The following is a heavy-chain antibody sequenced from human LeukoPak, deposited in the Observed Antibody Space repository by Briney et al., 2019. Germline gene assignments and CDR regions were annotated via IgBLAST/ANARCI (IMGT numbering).Heavy chain of an antibody. J-gene: IGHJ4*02. Sequence: SVKVSCKASGGTFSSYAISWVRQAPGQGLEWMGRIIPIFGTANYAQKFQGRVTITTDESTSTAYMELSGLRSEDTAVYYCARDRWSGSPLGYWGQGTLVTVSS. V-gene: IGHV1-69*05. CDR1: GGTFSSYA. D-gene: IGHD1-26*01. CDR3: ARDRWSGSPLGY. CDR2: IIPIFGTA.